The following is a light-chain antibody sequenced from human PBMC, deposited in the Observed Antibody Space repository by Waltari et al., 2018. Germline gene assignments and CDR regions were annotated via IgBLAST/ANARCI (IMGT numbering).Light chain of an antibody. Sequence: EIVLTQSPVTLSLSPGERATLSCRTSQRVSYALAWYQHKPGQAPRLLIFGASRRATGIPERFSGTGSGTDFTLTISRLEPEDFALYYCQHYGSSLWTFGQGTKVEIK. CDR3: QHYGSSLWT. V-gene: IGKV3-20*01. J-gene: IGKJ1*01. CDR1: QRVSYA. CDR2: GAS.